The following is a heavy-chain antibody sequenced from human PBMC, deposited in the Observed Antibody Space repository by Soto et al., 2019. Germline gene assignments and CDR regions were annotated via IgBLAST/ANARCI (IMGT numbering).Heavy chain of an antibody. CDR3: ARENSGLVRGYDY. D-gene: IGHD6-13*01. V-gene: IGHV3-74*01. CDR2: ISADGKTM. J-gene: IGHJ4*02. Sequence: EVQLVESGGGLVQPGGSLRLSCAASGFTFSSYWMHWVRQVPGKGREWVSQISADGKTMYYADSVKGRFSISRDNAKNTLYLQMNSLRVEDTAVYYCARENSGLVRGYDYWGQGSLVTVSP. CDR1: GFTFSSYW.